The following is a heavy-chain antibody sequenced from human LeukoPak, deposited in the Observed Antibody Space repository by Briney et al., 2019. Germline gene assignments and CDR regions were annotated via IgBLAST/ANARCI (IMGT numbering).Heavy chain of an antibody. CDR3: ARVAVRFLEWLLPGGWFDP. Sequence: SETLSLTCAVYGGSFSGYYWSWIRQPPGKGLEWIGEINHSGSTNYNPSLKSRVTISVDTSKNQFSLKLSSVTAADTAVYYCARVAVRFLEWLLPGGWFDPWGQGTLVTVSP. D-gene: IGHD3-3*01. CDR1: GGSFSGYY. CDR2: INHSGST. J-gene: IGHJ5*02. V-gene: IGHV4-34*01.